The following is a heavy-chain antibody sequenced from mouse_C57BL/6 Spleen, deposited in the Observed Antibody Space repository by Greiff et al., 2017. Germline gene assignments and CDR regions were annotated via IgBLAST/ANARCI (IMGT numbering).Heavy chain of an antibody. D-gene: IGHD2-2*01. CDR1: GFTFSDYG. CDR3: ARWGLPFYAMDY. Sequence: EVKLMESGGGLVKPGGSLKLSCAASGFTFSDYGMHWVRQAPEKGLEWVAYISSGSSTIYYADTVKGRFTISRDNAKNTLFLQMTSLRSEDTAMYYCARWGLPFYAMDYWGQGTSVTVSS. J-gene: IGHJ4*01. CDR2: ISSGSSTI. V-gene: IGHV5-17*01.